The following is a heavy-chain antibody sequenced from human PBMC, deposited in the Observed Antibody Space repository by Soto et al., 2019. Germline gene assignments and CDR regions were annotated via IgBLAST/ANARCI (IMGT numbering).Heavy chain of an antibody. CDR3: ARRTTVTTLYYYYCGMDV. CDR2: IYYSGST. CDR1: GGSISSGGYY. J-gene: IGHJ6*02. D-gene: IGHD4-17*01. Sequence: SETLSLTCTVSGGSISSGGYYWSWIRQHPGKGLEWIGYIYYSGSTYYNPSLKSRVTISVDTSKNQFSLKLSSVTAADTAVYYCARRTTVTTLYYYYCGMDVWGQGTTVTVSS. V-gene: IGHV4-31*03.